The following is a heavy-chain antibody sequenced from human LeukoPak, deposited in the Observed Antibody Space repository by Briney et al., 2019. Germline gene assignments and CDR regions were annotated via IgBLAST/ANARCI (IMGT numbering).Heavy chain of an antibody. Sequence: GRSLRLSCAASGFTLSTYPMHWVRQAPGRGLEWVSSISCDGSKTYYADSVEGRFTLSRDNSKNTLYLQMNSLRPEDPAAYYCVRDSGRRQLFVSCYFYYWGQGTLVTVSS. CDR3: VRDSGRRQLFVSCYFYY. J-gene: IGHJ4*02. CDR1: GFTLSTYP. CDR2: ISCDGSKT. V-gene: IGHV3-30*01. D-gene: IGHD3-16*01.